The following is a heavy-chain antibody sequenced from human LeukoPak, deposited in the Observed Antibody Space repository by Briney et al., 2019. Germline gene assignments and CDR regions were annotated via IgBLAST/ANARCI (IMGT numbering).Heavy chain of an antibody. CDR2: ISYDGSNK. J-gene: IGHJ4*02. Sequence: PGGSLRLSCAASGFTFSSYGMHWVRQAPGKGLEWVAVISYDGSNKYYADSVKGRFTISRDNSKNTLYLQMNSLRAEDTAVYYCAKEELEAWDYWGQGTLVTVSS. D-gene: IGHD1-26*01. CDR1: GFTFSSYG. V-gene: IGHV3-30*18. CDR3: AKEELEAWDY.